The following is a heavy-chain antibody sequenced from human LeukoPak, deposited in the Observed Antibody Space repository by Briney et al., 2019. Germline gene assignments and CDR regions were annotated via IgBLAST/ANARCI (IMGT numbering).Heavy chain of an antibody. CDR1: GFTVSSNY. D-gene: IGHD2-15*01. Sequence: GGSLRLSCVVSGFTVSSNYMSWVRQVPGKGLEWVSVIYSGGSTYYAGSVKGRFTISRDTSKNTLYLQMNSLRAEDTAVYYCATIVPDVPATLTFDYWGQGTLVTVSS. CDR2: IYSGGST. V-gene: IGHV3-66*01. CDR3: ATIVPDVPATLTFDY. J-gene: IGHJ4*02.